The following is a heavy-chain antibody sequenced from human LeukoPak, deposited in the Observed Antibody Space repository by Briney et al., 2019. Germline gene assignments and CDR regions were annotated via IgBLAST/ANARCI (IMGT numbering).Heavy chain of an antibody. CDR1: GYTFTGYY. J-gene: IGHJ4*02. V-gene: IGHV1-2*02. CDR3: ARDSTGWSVDY. CDR2: IDPNSGGT. Sequence: ASVKVSCKTSGYTFTGYYMHWMRQAPGQGLEWMGWIDPNSGGTKYSQKFQGRVTMTRDTSTSTVYMELSSLRFEDTAVYHCARDSTGWSVDYWGQGTLVTVSS. D-gene: IGHD6-19*01.